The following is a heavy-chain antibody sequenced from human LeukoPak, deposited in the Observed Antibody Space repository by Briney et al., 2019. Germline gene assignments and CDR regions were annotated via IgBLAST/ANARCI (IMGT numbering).Heavy chain of an antibody. V-gene: IGHV3-30-3*01. Sequence: GGSLRLSCAASGFTFSSYAMHWVRQAPGKGLEWVAVISYDGSNKYYADSVKGRFTISRDNSKNTLYLQMNSLRAEDTAVYYCARHSPPRGEPGHGAFDIWGQGTMVTVSS. CDR3: ARHSPPRGEPGHGAFDI. CDR1: GFTFSSYA. D-gene: IGHD3-16*01. CDR2: ISYDGSNK. J-gene: IGHJ3*02.